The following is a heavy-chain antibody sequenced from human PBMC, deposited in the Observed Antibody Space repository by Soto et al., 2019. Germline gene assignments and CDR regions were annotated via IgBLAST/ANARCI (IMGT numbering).Heavy chain of an antibody. V-gene: IGHV3-33*01. D-gene: IGHD3-16*02. Sequence: GGSLRLSCAASGFTFSSYGMHWVRQAPGKGLEWVAVIWYDGSNKYYADSVKGRFTISRDNSKNTLYLQMNSLRAEDTAVYYCARGVPPRDLGELSSDAFDIWGQGTMVTVSS. CDR1: GFTFSSYG. CDR3: ARGVPPRDLGELSSDAFDI. J-gene: IGHJ3*02. CDR2: IWYDGSNK.